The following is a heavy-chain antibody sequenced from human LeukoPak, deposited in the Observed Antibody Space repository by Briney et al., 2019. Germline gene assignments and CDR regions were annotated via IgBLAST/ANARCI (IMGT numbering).Heavy chain of an antibody. D-gene: IGHD3-3*01. CDR3: AREFDFWSEETYYFDY. CDR2: INPGTGNT. Sequence: ASVKVSCKASGYTFTSYAIHWVRQAPGQRPEWMGWINPGTGNTKYSQRFQGRVTITRDTSATTADMELNSLRFEDTAVYYCAREFDFWSEETYYFDYWGQGTLVTVSS. CDR1: GYTFTSYA. J-gene: IGHJ4*02. V-gene: IGHV1-3*01.